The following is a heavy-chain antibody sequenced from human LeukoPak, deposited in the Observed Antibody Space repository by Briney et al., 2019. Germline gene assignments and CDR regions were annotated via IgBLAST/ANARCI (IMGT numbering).Heavy chain of an antibody. CDR3: ARSPGEIAVAGTLDY. D-gene: IGHD6-19*01. CDR2: ITNDGSST. J-gene: IGHJ4*02. V-gene: IGHV3-74*01. Sequence: GGSLRLSCAASGLTFSSHWMHWVRQAPGKGLVWVSRITNDGSSTTYADSMKGRFTISRDNAKNMLYLQVNSLRAEDTAVYYCARSPGEIAVAGTLDYWGQGTLVTVSS. CDR1: GLTFSSHW.